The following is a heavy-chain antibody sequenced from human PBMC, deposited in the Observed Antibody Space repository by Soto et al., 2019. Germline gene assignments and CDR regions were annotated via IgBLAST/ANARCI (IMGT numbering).Heavy chain of an antibody. J-gene: IGHJ6*02. V-gene: IGHV3-11*01. D-gene: IGHD6-19*01. CDR3: ARIGSGWYSYYYGMDV. CDR1: GFTFSDYY. Sequence: GGSLRLSCAASGFTFSDYYMSWIRQAPGKGLEWVAYISTSDSAIYYTDSVKGRFTISRDNPKNSMYLQMNSLRAEDTAVYYCARIGSGWYSYYYGMDVWGQGTTVTVSS. CDR2: ISTSDSAI.